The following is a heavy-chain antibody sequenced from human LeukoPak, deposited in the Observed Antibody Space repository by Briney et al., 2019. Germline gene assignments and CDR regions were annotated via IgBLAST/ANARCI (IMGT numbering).Heavy chain of an antibody. CDR1: GGSISSYY. J-gene: IGHJ4*02. D-gene: IGHD6-6*01. CDR2: IYYSGST. Sequence: PSETLSLTCTVSGGSISSYYWSWIRQPPGKGLEWIGYIYYSGSTNYNPSLKSRVTISVDTSKNQFSLKLSSVTAADTAVYYCARVRSQFIAARPDITLQYYFDYWGQGTLVTVSS. V-gene: IGHV4-59*01. CDR3: ARVRSQFIAARPDITLQYYFDY.